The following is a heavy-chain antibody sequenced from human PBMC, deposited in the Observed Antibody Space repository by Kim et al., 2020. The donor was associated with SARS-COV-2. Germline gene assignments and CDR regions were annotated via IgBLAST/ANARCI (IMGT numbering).Heavy chain of an antibody. D-gene: IGHD3-22*01. CDR2: IKSKTDGGTT. CDR3: TTLKIYYDSSGYYAVDY. CDR1: GFTFSNAW. Sequence: GGSLRLSCAASGFTFSNAWMSWVRQVPGKGLEWVGRIKSKTDGGTTDYAAPMKGRFTISRDDSKNTLYLQMNSLKTEDTAVYYCTTLKIYYDSSGYYAVDYWGQGTLVTVSS. V-gene: IGHV3-15*01. J-gene: IGHJ4*02.